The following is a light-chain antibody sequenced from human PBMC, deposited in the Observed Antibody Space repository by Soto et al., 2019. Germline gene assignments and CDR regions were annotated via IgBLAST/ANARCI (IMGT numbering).Light chain of an antibody. CDR3: QQYGSSRT. CDR2: GAS. J-gene: IGKJ1*01. Sequence: EIVLTQSPGTLYLSQGERATLSCRASQSLSSSFLAWYQQIPGQAPRLLIYGASSRATGIPDRFSGSGSGKDFTLTISRLEPEDFAVYYCQQYGSSRTFGHGTKVELK. CDR1: QSLSSSF. V-gene: IGKV3-20*01.